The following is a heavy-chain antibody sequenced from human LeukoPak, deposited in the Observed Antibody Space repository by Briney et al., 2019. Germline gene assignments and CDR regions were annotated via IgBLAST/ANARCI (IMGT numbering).Heavy chain of an antibody. J-gene: IGHJ4*02. Sequence: GGSLRLSCAASGFTFSSYGMHWVRQAPGKGLEWVAVMWYDGSTKYYADSVRGRFTISRDNSKNTLYLQMDSLRAEDTAVYYCAKDGAASTYFDNWGPGTLVTVSS. CDR3: AKDGAASTYFDN. CDR1: GFTFSSYG. CDR2: MWYDGSTK. D-gene: IGHD4/OR15-4a*01. V-gene: IGHV3-33*06.